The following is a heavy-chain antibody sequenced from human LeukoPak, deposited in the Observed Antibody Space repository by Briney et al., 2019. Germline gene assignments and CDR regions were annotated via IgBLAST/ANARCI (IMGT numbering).Heavy chain of an antibody. J-gene: IGHJ4*02. CDR2: ISHSGSII. V-gene: IGHV3-11*01. D-gene: IGHD2-2*01. CDR1: GFSFSDYY. Sequence: VGSLRLSCAVSGFSFSDYYMSWIRQAPGKGLEWVSYISHSGSIIFYADSVKGRFTISRDNAKNSLYMQMNSLRAEDTAMYYCARVYAAFDFWGQGTLVSVSS. CDR3: ARVYAAFDF.